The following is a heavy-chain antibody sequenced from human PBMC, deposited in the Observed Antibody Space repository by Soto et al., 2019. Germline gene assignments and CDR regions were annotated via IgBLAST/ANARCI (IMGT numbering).Heavy chain of an antibody. CDR1: GFAFRRHA. CDR3: ARHVASTVTTSDWFDL. V-gene: IGHV3-30*03. D-gene: IGHD4-4*01. J-gene: IGHJ5*02. Sequence: PGGSLRLSCAASGFAFRRHAMHWVRQAPGKGLEWVAIISYDGSTIYYGDSVKGRFTISRDNSKNTLSLHMNSLRADDTVVYFCARHVASTVTTSDWFDLWGQGTLVTVSS. CDR2: ISYDGSTI.